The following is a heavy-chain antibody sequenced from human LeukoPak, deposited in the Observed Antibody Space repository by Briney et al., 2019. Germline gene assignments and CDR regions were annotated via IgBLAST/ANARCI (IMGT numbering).Heavy chain of an antibody. D-gene: IGHD6-19*01. V-gene: IGHV4-31*03. J-gene: IGHJ5*02. CDR2: IYYSGST. CDR1: GGSISSGGYY. CDR3: ARGSVAAEFNWFDP. Sequence: SETLSLTCTVSGGSISSGGYYWSWIRQHPGKGLEWIGYIYYSGSTYYNPSLKSRVTISVHPSKNQFSLKLSSVTAADTAVYYCARGSVAAEFNWFDPWGQGTLVTVSS.